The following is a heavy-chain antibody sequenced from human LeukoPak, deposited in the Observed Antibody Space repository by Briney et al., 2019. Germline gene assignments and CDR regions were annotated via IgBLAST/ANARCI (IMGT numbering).Heavy chain of an antibody. Sequence: GGSLRLSCAASGFSFSDHYMAWIRQAPGKGLEWVSYVSGSGNTIYHADSVKGRFTISRDTAKNSVHLQMNSLRVDDTAVYYCARGPDYYYDSSGSFDYWGQGTLVTVSS. CDR2: VSGSGNTI. V-gene: IGHV3-11*01. CDR1: GFSFSDHY. J-gene: IGHJ4*02. D-gene: IGHD3-22*01. CDR3: ARGPDYYYDSSGSFDY.